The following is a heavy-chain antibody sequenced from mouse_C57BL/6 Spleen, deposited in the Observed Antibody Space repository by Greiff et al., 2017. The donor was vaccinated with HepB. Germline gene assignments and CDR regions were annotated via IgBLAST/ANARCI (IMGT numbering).Heavy chain of an antibody. J-gene: IGHJ4*01. CDR2: IYPRSGNT. V-gene: IGHV1-81*01. D-gene: IGHD2-4*01. CDR1: GYTFTSYG. Sequence: QVQLQQSGAELARPGASVKLSCKASGYTFTSYGISWVKQRTGQGLEWIGEIYPRSGNTYYNEKFKGKAKLTADKSSSTAYMELRSLTSEDSAVYFCARKEGYDYDDYAMDYWGQGTSVTVSS. CDR3: ARKEGYDYDDYAMDY.